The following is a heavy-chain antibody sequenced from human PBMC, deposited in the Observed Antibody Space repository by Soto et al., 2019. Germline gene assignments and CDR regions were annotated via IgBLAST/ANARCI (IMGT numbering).Heavy chain of an antibody. J-gene: IGHJ4*02. V-gene: IGHV4-34*01. D-gene: IGHD3-3*01. CDR1: GGTFSAYY. Sequence: QVLLQQWGAGLLKPSETLSLTCAVYGGTFSAYYWSWIRQPPGKGLEWMGEINHSGSTNYKPSLKSRVTTSIDTSKNQFSLKLSSVTAADTAVYYCARGDFVRDYWGQGTLVTVSS. CDR3: ARGDFVRDY. CDR2: INHSGST.